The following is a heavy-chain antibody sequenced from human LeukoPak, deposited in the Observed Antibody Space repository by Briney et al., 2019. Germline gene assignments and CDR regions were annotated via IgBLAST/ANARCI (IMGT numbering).Heavy chain of an antibody. CDR3: ARTRSSGYSCFDY. Sequence: GGSLRLSCAASGFTFSSYWMSWVRQAPGKGLEWVANIKQDGSGKYYVDSVKGRFTISRDNAKNSLYLQMNSPRAEDTAVYYCARTRSSGYSCFDYWGQGTLVTVSP. J-gene: IGHJ4*02. CDR1: GFTFSSYW. V-gene: IGHV3-7*01. D-gene: IGHD3-22*01. CDR2: IKQDGSGK.